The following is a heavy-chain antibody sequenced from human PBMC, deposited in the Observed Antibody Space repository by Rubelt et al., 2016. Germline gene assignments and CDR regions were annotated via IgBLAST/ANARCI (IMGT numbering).Heavy chain of an antibody. V-gene: IGHV1-2*02. J-gene: IGHJ3*02. CDR2: INPNSGGT. Sequence: WMGWINPNSGGTNYAQKFQGRVTMTRDTSISTAYMQLSRLRSDDTAVYYCARGQQLDTIADAFDIWGQGTMVTVSS. D-gene: IGHD6-13*01. CDR3: ARGQQLDTIADAFDI.